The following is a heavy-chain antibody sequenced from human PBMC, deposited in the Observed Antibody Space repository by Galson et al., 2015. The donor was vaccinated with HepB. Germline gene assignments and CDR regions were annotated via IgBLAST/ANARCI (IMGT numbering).Heavy chain of an antibody. CDR3: ARGRQNTDRGGTYSGLDV. V-gene: IGHV3-30-3*01. Sequence: SLRLSCAASGFSFTTYTMHWVRQAPGKGLECVAIILYNGINKDYADSVKGRFTISRDTSRSTLYLQINSLRPEDTAVYYCARGRQNTDRGGTYSGLDVWGQGTTVTVSS. J-gene: IGHJ6*02. D-gene: IGHD5-18*01. CDR1: GFSFTTYT. CDR2: ILYNGINK.